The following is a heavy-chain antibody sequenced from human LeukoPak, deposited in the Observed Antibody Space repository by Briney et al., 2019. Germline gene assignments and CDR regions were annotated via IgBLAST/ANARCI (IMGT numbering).Heavy chain of an antibody. D-gene: IGHD2-2*01. CDR3: ARVSTYGCSSTTCLAFDI. Sequence: ASVKVSCKASGGTFSNYAISWVRQAPGQGLEWMGWINSNSGGTNYAQKFQGRVTITRDTSVSTAYMEVSRLTSDDTAVYYCARVSTYGCSSTTCLAFDIWGQGTVVTVSS. J-gene: IGHJ3*02. V-gene: IGHV1-2*02. CDR2: INSNSGGT. CDR1: GGTFSNYA.